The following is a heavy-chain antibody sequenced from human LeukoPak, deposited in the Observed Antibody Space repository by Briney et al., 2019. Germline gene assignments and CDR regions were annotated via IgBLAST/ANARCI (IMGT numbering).Heavy chain of an antibody. CDR3: VQIPGGGD. Sequence: AGGSLRLSCAASGFTVSSNQMTWVRQAPGKGLEWVSIIYGGGSTYYADSVKGRFTISRDNSKNMVYLQLNSLRAEDTAIFYCVQIPGGGDWGQGTLVTVSS. D-gene: IGHD5-24*01. CDR1: GFTVSSNQ. CDR2: IYGGGST. V-gene: IGHV3-53*01. J-gene: IGHJ4*02.